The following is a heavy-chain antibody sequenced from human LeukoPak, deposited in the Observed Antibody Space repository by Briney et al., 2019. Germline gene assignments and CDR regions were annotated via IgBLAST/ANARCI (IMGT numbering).Heavy chain of an antibody. V-gene: IGHV4-31*03. CDR2: IYYSGST. CDR1: GGPISCGVYY. D-gene: IGHD3-9*01. J-gene: IGHJ4*02. CDR3: ARISGPRKVLRYFDWLSPFDY. Sequence: LSLPRTLSGGPISCGVYYWSWPRPHPGTGVEWIGYIYYSGSTRYDPSLKSRVTISVDTSKNQFSLRLSSVTAADTAVYYCARISGPRKVLRYFDWLSPFDYWGQGTLVTVSS.